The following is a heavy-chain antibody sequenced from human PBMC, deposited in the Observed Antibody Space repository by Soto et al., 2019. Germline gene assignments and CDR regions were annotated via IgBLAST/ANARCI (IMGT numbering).Heavy chain of an antibody. CDR2: IYTSGTT. Sequence: SETLSLTCNVSGGSIRSYYWSWIRQPAGKALEWIGRIYTSGTTTYNPSLKSRATMLIDTSKNQFSLILSSVTAAETAVYSCARAGESGFGLDVWGQGTTVTVSS. V-gene: IGHV4-4*07. CDR1: GGSIRSYY. CDR3: ARAGESGFGLDV. D-gene: IGHD3-3*01. J-gene: IGHJ6*02.